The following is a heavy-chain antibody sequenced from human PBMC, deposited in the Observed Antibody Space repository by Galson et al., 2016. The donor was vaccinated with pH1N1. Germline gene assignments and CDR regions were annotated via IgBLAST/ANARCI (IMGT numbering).Heavy chain of an antibody. D-gene: IGHD1-14*01. CDR3: ARGFTPSLGIDAFDI. CDR2: INVYNGNT. Sequence: SVKVSCKASGYTFTIYAISWVRQAPGQGLEWMGWINVYNGNTNYAQKFQGRVTMTTDTSTTTAYMELRSLRSDDTAVYYCARGFTPSLGIDAFDIWCQGTMVTVSS. J-gene: IGHJ3*02. V-gene: IGHV1-18*01. CDR1: GYTFTIYA.